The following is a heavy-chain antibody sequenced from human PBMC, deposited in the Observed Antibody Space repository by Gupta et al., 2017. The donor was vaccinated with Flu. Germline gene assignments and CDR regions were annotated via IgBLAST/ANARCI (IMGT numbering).Heavy chain of an antibody. D-gene: IGHD3-22*01. CDR3: AKTRDINYDSLRYDGDFDY. CDR2: ISWNSGRI. V-gene: IGHV3-9*01. Sequence: EVQLVASGGDLVQPGRSLRLSCAASGFLFDNYAMNWVRQIPGKGLEWVSGISWNSGRIGYADSVKGRFTISRDNARKSLYLQMNSLRPEDSALYYCAKTRDINYDSLRYDGDFDYWGQGTLVTVSS. J-gene: IGHJ4*02. CDR1: GFLFDNYA.